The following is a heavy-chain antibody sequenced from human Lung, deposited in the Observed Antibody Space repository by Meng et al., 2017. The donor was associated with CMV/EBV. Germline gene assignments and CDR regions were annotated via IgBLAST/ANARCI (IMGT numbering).Heavy chain of an antibody. Sequence: QVQRLQSGVAVKKSGAKMNISSRASGSTIFKAAIPWVRQAPGQGLEWMGWISCYNGDTNYAQKLQGRVTMTTDTSTNTAYMDLRGLRSDDTAVYYCARDPSNTSGRYAYFDYWGQGTLVTVSS. D-gene: IGHD6-19*01. CDR2: ISCYNGDT. V-gene: IGHV1-18*01. CDR1: GSTIFKAA. J-gene: IGHJ4*02. CDR3: ARDPSNTSGRYAYFDY.